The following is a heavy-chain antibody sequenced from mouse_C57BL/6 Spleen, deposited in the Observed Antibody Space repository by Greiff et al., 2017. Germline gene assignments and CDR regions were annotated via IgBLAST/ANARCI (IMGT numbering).Heavy chain of an antibody. CDR2: ISDGGSYT. CDR3: ARSGQRYGGSAFAY. D-gene: IGHD1-1*01. J-gene: IGHJ3*01. V-gene: IGHV5-4*01. CDR1: GFTFSSYA. Sequence: EVQLVESGGGLVKPGGSLKLSCAASGFTFSSYAMSWVRQTPEERLEWVATISDGGSYTYYPDNVKGRLNISRDNAKNNLYLQMRHLKAEDTAMYYGARSGQRYGGSAFAYWGQGTLVTVSA.